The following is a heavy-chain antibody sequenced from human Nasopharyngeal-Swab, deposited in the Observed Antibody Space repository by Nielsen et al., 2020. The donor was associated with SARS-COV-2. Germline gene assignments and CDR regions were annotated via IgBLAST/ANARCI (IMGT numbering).Heavy chain of an antibody. J-gene: IGHJ4*02. CDR3: ARGRTGLAFDY. V-gene: IGHV3-30*03. CDR2: ISYDGSNK. D-gene: IGHD3/OR15-3a*01. Sequence: RQAPGKGLEWVAVISYDGSNKYYADSVKGRFTISRDNSKNTLYLQMNSLRAEDTAVYYCARGRTGLAFDYWGQGTLVTVSS.